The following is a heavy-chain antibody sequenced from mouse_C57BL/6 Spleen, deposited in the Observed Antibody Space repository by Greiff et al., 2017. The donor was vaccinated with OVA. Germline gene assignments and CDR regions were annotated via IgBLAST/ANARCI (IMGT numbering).Heavy chain of an antibody. D-gene: IGHD1-1*01. CDR1: GYTFTSYW. CDR3: AITTVVAPYFDY. V-gene: IGHV1-5*01. CDR2: IYPGNSDT. J-gene: IGHJ2*01. Sequence: EVMLVESGTVLARPGASVKMSCKTSGYTFTSYWMHWVKQRPGQGLEWIGAIYPGNSDTSYNQKFKGKAKLTAVTSASTAYMELSSLTNEDSAVYYCAITTVVAPYFDYWGQGTTLTVSS.